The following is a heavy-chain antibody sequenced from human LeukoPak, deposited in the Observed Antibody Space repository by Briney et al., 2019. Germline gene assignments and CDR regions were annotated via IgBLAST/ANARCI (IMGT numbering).Heavy chain of an antibody. J-gene: IGHJ4*02. D-gene: IGHD3-10*01. Sequence: PSETLSLTCTVSGGSISSYYWSWIRQPPGKGLEWIGYIYYSGSTNYNPSLKSRVTISVDTSKNQFSLKLSSVTAADTAVYYCARGGNYYGSGSLRRGASYYFDYWGQGTLVTVSS. CDR1: GGSISSYY. CDR3: ARGGNYYGSGSLRRGASYYFDY. CDR2: IYYSGST. V-gene: IGHV4-59*08.